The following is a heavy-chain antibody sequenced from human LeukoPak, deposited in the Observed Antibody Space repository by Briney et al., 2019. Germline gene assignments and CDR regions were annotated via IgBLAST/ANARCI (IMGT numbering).Heavy chain of an antibody. J-gene: IGHJ4*02. CDR3: AKDYYGSGSYPSYSGDY. CDR2: IRYDGSNK. CDR1: GFTFSSYG. Sequence: PGGSLRLSCAASGFTFSSYGMHWVRQAPGKGLEWVAFIRYDGSNKYYADSVKGRFTISRDNSKNTLYLQMNSLRAEDTAVYYCAKDYYGSGSYPSYSGDYWGQGTLVTVSS. V-gene: IGHV3-30*02. D-gene: IGHD3-10*01.